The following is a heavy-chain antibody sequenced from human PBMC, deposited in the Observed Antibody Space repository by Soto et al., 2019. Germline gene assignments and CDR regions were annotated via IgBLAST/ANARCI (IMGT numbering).Heavy chain of an antibody. D-gene: IGHD3-3*01. CDR1: GFTFSSYW. CDR3: ARDGTYYDFWSGYLCLDY. V-gene: IGHV3-7*01. CDR2: IKQDGSEK. J-gene: IGHJ4*02. Sequence: PGGSLRLSCAASGFTFSSYWMSWVRQAPGKGLEWVANIKQDGSEKYYVDSVKGRFTISRDNAKNSLYLQMNSLRAEDTAVYYCARDGTYYDFWSGYLCLDYWGQGTLVTVLL.